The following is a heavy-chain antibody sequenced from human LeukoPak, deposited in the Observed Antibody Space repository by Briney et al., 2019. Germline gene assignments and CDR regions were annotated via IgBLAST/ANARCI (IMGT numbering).Heavy chain of an antibody. CDR2: ISYDGSNK. D-gene: IGHD2-2*01. Sequence: GSLRLSCAASGFTFSSYGMHWVRQAPGKGLEWVAVISYDGSNKYYADSVKGRFTISRDNSKNTLYLQMNSLRAEDTAVYYCAKDFRLSGIVVVPAAWGYWGQGTLVTVSS. J-gene: IGHJ4*02. CDR1: GFTFSSYG. V-gene: IGHV3-30*18. CDR3: AKDFRLSGIVVVPAAWGY.